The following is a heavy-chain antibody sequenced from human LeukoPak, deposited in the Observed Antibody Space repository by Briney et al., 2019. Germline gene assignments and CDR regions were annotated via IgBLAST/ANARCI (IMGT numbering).Heavy chain of an antibody. CDR2: INHSGST. V-gene: IGHV4-34*01. CDR3: ARQRVRGKNWFDP. J-gene: IGHJ5*02. CDR1: GGSFSGYY. D-gene: IGHD3-10*01. Sequence: SETLSLTCAVYGGSFSGYYWSWIRQPPGKGLEWIGEINHSGSTNYNPSLKSRVTISVDTSKNQFSLKLSSVTAADTAVYYCARQRVRGKNWFDPWGQGTLVTVSS.